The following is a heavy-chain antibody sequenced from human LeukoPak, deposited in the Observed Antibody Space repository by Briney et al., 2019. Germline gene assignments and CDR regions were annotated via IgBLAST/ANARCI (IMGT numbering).Heavy chain of an antibody. CDR2: IRYDGSNK. J-gene: IGHJ4*02. Sequence: GGSLRLSCAASGFTFSTYGMHWVRQAPGKGLDWVAFIRYDGSNKYYADSVKGRFTISRDNAKNSLYLQMNSLRAEDTAVYYCARESRQWLVLGGVDYWGQGTLVTVSS. D-gene: IGHD6-19*01. CDR1: GFTFSTYG. V-gene: IGHV3-30*02. CDR3: ARESRQWLVLGGVDY.